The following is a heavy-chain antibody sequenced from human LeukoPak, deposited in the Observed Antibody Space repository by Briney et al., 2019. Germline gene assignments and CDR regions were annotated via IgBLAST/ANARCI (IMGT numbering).Heavy chain of an antibody. CDR1: GGSFSGYY. CDR2: INHSGST. J-gene: IGHJ4*02. D-gene: IGHD3-16*02. Sequence: XLSLTCAVYGGSFSGYYWSWIRQPPGKGLEWIGEINHSGSTNYNPSLTSRVTISVDTSKNQFSLKLSSVTAADTAVYYCAETKVVKFSYFDYWGQGTLVPLPP. V-gene: IGHV4-34*01. CDR3: AETKVVKFSYFDY.